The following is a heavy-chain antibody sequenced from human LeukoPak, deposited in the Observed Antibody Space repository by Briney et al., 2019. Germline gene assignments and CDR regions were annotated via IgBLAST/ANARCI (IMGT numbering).Heavy chain of an antibody. J-gene: IGHJ3*02. Sequence: GGSLRLSCAVSGLTFSNAWMSWVRQAPGKGLEWVSFISSSTSYISYADSVKGRFTISRDNAESSLWLQMNSLRAEDTAVYYCARATNGRFDIWGQGTMVTVSS. CDR1: GLTFSNAW. CDR3: ARATNGRFDI. CDR2: ISSSTSYI. V-gene: IGHV3-21*01. D-gene: IGHD2-8*01.